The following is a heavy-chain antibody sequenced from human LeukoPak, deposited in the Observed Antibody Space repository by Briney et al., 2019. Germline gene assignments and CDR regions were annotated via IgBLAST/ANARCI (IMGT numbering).Heavy chain of an antibody. J-gene: IGHJ1*01. D-gene: IGHD6-13*01. CDR1: GYTFNRYG. CDR2: ISAYNGNT. Sequence: ASVKVSCKASGYTFNRYGISWVRQAPGQGLEWMGWISAYNGNTKNAQNLKGRVTMTTDTSTTTAYMELRSLKSDDTAVYYCARGHSTSWPEYFQHWGQGTLVTVSS. V-gene: IGHV1-18*01. CDR3: ARGHSTSWPEYFQH.